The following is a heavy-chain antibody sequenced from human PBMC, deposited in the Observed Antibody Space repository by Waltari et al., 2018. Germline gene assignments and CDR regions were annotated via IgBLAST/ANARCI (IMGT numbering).Heavy chain of an antibody. CDR3: ARTHYYDSSGYYEYGYYYYGMDV. D-gene: IGHD3-22*01. Sequence: GKGLEWIGYIYYSGSTNYNPSLKSRVTISVDTSKNQFSLKLSSVTAADTAVYYCARTHYYDSSGYYEYGYYYYGMDVWGQGTTVTVSS. J-gene: IGHJ6*02. V-gene: IGHV4-59*01. CDR2: IYYSGST.